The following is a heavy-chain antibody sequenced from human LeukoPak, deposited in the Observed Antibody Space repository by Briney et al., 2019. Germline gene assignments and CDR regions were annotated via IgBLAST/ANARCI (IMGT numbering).Heavy chain of an antibody. D-gene: IGHD3-3*01. CDR1: GFTFSSYA. V-gene: IGHV3-23*01. CDR2: ISGSGGST. J-gene: IGHJ5*02. Sequence: GGSLRLSCAASGFTFSSYAMSWVRQALGKGLEWVSAISGSGGSTYYADSVKGRFTISRDNSKNTLYLQMNSLRAEDTAVYYCAKDKPFWSGKNWFDPWGQGTLVTVSS. CDR3: AKDKPFWSGKNWFDP.